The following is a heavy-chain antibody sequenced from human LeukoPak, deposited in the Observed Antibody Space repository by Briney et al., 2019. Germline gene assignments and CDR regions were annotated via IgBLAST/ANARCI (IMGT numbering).Heavy chain of an antibody. CDR2: IYHSGST. CDR3: ARVHSSWSGYFDY. D-gene: IGHD6-6*01. V-gene: IGHV4-38-2*01. Sequence: PSETLSLTCAVSGYSISSGYYWGGIRQPPGKGVEGMGSIYHSGSTYYKPSLKRLVTISVDTSNNQFSLKLSSVTAADTAVYYCARVHSSWSGYFDYWGQGTLVTVSS. J-gene: IGHJ4*02. CDR1: GYSISSGYY.